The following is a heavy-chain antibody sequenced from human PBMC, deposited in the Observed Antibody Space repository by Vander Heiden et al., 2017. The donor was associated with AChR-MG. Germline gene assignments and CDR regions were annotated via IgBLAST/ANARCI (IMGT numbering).Heavy chain of an antibody. CDR1: GGSIGNNTYY. Sequence: QVHLLESGPGLVRPSETLSLTCTVSGGSIGNNTYYWGWIRQSPGQGLEWIGSMYYTGGTYYNPSLKTRVTISIDISRNQFSLQLTSVTAADTAVYFCARRQAFPRPISRGAFDVWGPGTTVNVSS. D-gene: IGHD3-10*01. J-gene: IGHJ3*01. CDR2: MYYTGGT. CDR3: ARRQAFPRPISRGAFDV. V-gene: IGHV4-39*01.